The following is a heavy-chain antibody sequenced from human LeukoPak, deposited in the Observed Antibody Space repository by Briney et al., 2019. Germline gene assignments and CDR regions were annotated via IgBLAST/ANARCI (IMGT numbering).Heavy chain of an antibody. D-gene: IGHD2-2*01. V-gene: IGHV1-69*13. J-gene: IGHJ4*02. CDR3: ARDRDLYCSSTSCYSPFDY. CDR1: GGTFSSYA. CDR2: IIPIFGTA. Sequence: SEKVSCKASGGTFSSYAISWVRQAPGQGLEWMGGIIPIFGTANYAQKFQGRVTITADESTSTAYMELSSLRSEDTAVYYCARDRDLYCSSTSCYSPFDYWGQGTLVTVSS.